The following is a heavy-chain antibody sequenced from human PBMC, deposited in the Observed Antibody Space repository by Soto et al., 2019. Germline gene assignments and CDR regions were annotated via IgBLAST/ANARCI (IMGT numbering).Heavy chain of an antibody. Sequence: QVQLLESGGGLVKPGGSLRLSCAASGFTFSDYYMSWIHQAPGKGLEGVSYSTRSSTYTNYADSVKGRFTISRYNAKNSLYLQMNRLRAEDTAVYYCARPHGGGYDLNYWGQGTLVT. CDR3: ARPHGGGYDLNY. CDR1: GFTFSDYY. V-gene: IGHV3-11*03. J-gene: IGHJ4*02. D-gene: IGHD5-12*01. CDR2: STRSSTYT.